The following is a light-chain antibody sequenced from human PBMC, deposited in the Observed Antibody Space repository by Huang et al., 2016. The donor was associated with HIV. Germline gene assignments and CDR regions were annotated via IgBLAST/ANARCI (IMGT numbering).Light chain of an antibody. CDR2: AAS. J-gene: IGKJ1*01. Sequence: DIQMTQSPSSLSASVGDRVAITCRESQGISNSLAWYQQKPGKAPKLLLYAASKFEGVVTSRFSGSGSGAVYTLTISSLQPEDVAVYHCQQYHGVPWTFGQGTKVEVK. CDR1: QGISNS. CDR3: QQYHGVPWT. V-gene: IGKV1-NL1*01.